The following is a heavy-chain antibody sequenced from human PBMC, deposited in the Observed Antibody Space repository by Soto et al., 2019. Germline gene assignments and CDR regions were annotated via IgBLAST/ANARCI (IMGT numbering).Heavy chain of an antibody. CDR1: GCTCSSYA. CDR3: AKDSLRIAAALGWFDP. V-gene: IGHV3-23*01. J-gene: IGHJ5*02. Sequence: GWLRRPCSASGCTCSSYAMSWVRQAPGKGPEWVSAISGSGGSTYCADSVKVRFTISRDNSKNTLYLQMNSLRAEDTAVYYCAKDSLRIAAALGWFDPWGQGTLVTVSS. CDR2: ISGSGGST. D-gene: IGHD6-13*01.